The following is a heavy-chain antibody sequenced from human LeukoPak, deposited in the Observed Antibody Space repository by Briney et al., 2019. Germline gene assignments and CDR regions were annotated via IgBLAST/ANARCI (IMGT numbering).Heavy chain of an antibody. CDR1: GFTFSSYG. J-gene: IGHJ6*02. CDR2: ISYDGSNK. Sequence: AGGSLRLSCAASGFTFSSYGMHWVRQAPGKGLEWVAVISYDGSNKYYADSVKGRFTISRDNSKNTLYLQMNSLRAEDTAVYYCAREHGEWQLVDYYYGMDVWGQGTTVTVSS. V-gene: IGHV3-30*03. D-gene: IGHD6-13*01. CDR3: AREHGEWQLVDYYYGMDV.